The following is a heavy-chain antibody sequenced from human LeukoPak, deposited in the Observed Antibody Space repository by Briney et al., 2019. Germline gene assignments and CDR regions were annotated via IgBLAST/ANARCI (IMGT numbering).Heavy chain of an antibody. CDR2: ISSSGSTI. D-gene: IGHD3-10*01. CDR3: ARVVPYYYGSGSPYYYYMDV. V-gene: IGHV3-48*04. CDR1: GFTFSNYW. J-gene: IGHJ6*03. Sequence: GGSLRLSCAASGFTFSNYWMNWVRQAPGKGLEWVSYISSSGSTIYYADSVKGRFTISRDNAKNSLYLQMNSLRAEDTAVYYCARVVPYYYGSGSPYYYYMDVWGKGTTVTISS.